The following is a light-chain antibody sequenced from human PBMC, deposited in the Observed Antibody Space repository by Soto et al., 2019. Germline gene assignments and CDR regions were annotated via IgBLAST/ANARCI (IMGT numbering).Light chain of an antibody. J-gene: IGKJ1*01. CDR1: QTIDST. CDR2: GAS. V-gene: IGKV3-20*01. CDR3: QQYGSSVRT. Sequence: VMTLSPATLSLSSGERETLSRWASQTIDSTLAWYQRKPGQAPRLLIYGASSRATGIPDRVSGSGSGTEFTLTISRLEPEDFAVYYCQQYGSSVRTFGPGTKVDIK.